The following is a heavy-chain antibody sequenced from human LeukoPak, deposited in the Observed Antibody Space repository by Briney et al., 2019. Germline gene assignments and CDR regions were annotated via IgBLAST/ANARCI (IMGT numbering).Heavy chain of an antibody. CDR1: GFTFSSYA. V-gene: IGHV3-30*04. J-gene: IGHJ6*02. Sequence: GGSLRLSCAASGFTFSSYAMHRVRQAPGKGLEWVAVISYDGSNKYYADSVKGRFTISRDNSKNTLYLQMNSLRAEDTAVYYCARVMRASSDNRCTLWFGANPPSPCYYYYGMDVWGQGTTVTVSS. CDR3: ARVMRASSDNRCTLWFGANPPSPCYYYYGMDV. CDR2: ISYDGSNK. D-gene: IGHD3-10*01.